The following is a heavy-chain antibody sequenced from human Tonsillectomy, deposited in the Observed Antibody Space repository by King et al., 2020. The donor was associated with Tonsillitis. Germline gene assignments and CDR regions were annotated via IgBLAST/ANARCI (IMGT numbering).Heavy chain of an antibody. J-gene: IGHJ6*03. CDR2: LYPRGSP. D-gene: IGHD6-13*01. Sequence: QLQESGPGLVKPSQTLSLTCTVSGGSLSSGSYFLSWIRQPPGRGLGGIGRLYPRGSPNYSPPPKTPPTISVDTSTNQFSPNLSSVTAADTAVYFCARERGSIAAPGPGAYYYYYMDVWGKGTTVTVSS. CDR3: ARERGSIAAPGPGAYYYYYMDV. CDR1: GGSLSSGSYF. V-gene: IGHV4-61*02.